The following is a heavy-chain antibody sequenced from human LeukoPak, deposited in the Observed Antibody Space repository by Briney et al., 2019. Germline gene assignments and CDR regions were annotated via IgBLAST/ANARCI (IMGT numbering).Heavy chain of an antibody. J-gene: IGHJ4*02. V-gene: IGHV4-59*01. CDR2: IYNSGGI. CDR1: GGSISSNY. D-gene: IGHD5-12*01. CDR3: ARTSGYTYFDY. Sequence: SETLSLTCTVSGGSISSNYWSWIRQTPGKGLEWIGYIYNSGGINYNPSLKSRVAISVDTSKNQFSLKLNSVTAADTAVYYCARTSGYTYFDYWGQGTLVTVS.